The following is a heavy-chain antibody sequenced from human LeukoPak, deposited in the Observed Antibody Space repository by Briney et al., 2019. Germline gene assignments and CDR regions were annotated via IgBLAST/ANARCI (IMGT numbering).Heavy chain of an antibody. Sequence: ASVKVSCKASGGTFSSYAISWVRQAPGQGLEWMGGIIPIFGTANYAQKFQGRVTITTDESTSTAYMELSSLRSEDTAVYYCAGGYGDLLFDYWGRGTLVTVSS. J-gene: IGHJ4*02. CDR2: IIPIFGTA. D-gene: IGHD4-17*01. CDR1: GGTFSSYA. V-gene: IGHV1-69*05. CDR3: AGGYGDLLFDY.